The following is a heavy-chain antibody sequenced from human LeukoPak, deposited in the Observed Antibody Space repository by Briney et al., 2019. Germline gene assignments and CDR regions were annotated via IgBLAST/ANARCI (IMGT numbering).Heavy chain of an antibody. D-gene: IGHD5-18*01. J-gene: IGHJ4*02. V-gene: IGHV1-46*01. CDR2: INPSGGST. CDR3: ARPGTRGYSYETPHLGFDY. CDR1: GYTFTSYY. Sequence: ASVKVSCKASGYTFTSYYMHWVRQAPGQGLEWMGIINPSGGSTSYAQKFQGRDTMTRDTSTSTVYMELSSLRSEDTAVYYCARPGTRGYSYETPHLGFDYWGQGTLVTVSS.